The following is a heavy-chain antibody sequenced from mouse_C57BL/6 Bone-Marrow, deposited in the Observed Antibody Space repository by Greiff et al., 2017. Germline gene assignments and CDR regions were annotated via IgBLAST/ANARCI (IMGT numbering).Heavy chain of an antibody. Sequence: DVKLVESGGGLVKPGGSLKLSCAASGFTFSSYAMSWVRQTPEKRLEWVATISDGGSYTYYPDNVKGRFTISRDNAKNNLYLQMSHLKSEDTAMYYCARDTGIYYCGTGYFDVWGTGTTVTVSS. J-gene: IGHJ1*03. D-gene: IGHD1-1*01. CDR3: ARDTGIYYCGTGYFDV. CDR1: GFTFSSYA. V-gene: IGHV5-4*01. CDR2: ISDGGSYT.